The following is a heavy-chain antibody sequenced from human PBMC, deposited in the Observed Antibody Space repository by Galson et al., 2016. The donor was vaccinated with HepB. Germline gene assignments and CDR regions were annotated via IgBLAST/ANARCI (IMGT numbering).Heavy chain of an antibody. Sequence: SETLSLTCTVSGASITNTFWSWFRQPAGKGPEWIGRIFSSGSPTYNPSLESRLTMSMDMSKNQISLRLISVTAADTGVYYCARGAFSLTRGATRRFYNYVDGWGKGTTVTVSS. V-gene: IGHV4-4*07. J-gene: IGHJ6*03. CDR1: GASITNTF. CDR2: IFSSGSP. D-gene: IGHD1-26*01. CDR3: ARGAFSLTRGATRRFYNYVDG.